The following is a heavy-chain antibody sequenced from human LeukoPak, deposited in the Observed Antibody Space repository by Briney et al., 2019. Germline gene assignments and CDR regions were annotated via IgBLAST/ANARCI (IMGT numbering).Heavy chain of an antibody. V-gene: IGHV3-23*01. J-gene: IGHJ4*02. CDR1: GFTFSSYA. CDR2: ISGSGGST. CDR3: AKDNRRHYTSGPNPDSLH. D-gene: IGHD6-19*01. Sequence: GGSLRLSCAASGFTFSSYAMSWVRQAPGKGLEWVSAISGSGGSTYYADSVKGRFTISRDNSKNTLYLQMNSLRAEDTAFYYCAKDNRRHYTSGPNPDSLHWGQGALVTVSS.